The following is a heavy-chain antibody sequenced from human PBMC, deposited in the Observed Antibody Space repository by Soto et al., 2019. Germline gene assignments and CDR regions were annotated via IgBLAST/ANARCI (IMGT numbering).Heavy chain of an antibody. D-gene: IGHD3-16*01. CDR2: IYYSGST. Sequence: QVQLQESGPGLVKPSETLSLTCTVSGGSISSYYWSWIRQPPGKGLGWIGYIYYSGSTNYNPSLKSRVTISVDTSKNQFSLKLSSVTAADTAVYYCARRYVGTLDYWGQGTLVTVSS. J-gene: IGHJ4*02. CDR3: ARRYVGTLDY. CDR1: GGSISSYY. V-gene: IGHV4-59*08.